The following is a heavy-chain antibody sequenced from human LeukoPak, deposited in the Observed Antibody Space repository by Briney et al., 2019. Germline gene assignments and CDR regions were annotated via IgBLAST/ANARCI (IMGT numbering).Heavy chain of an antibody. CDR2: ISGSGGST. CDR3: AEDYDGDFIGYFDY. J-gene: IGHJ4*02. V-gene: IGHV3-23*01. CDR1: GFAFSSYA. Sequence: HPGGSLRLSCAASGFAFSSYAMSWVRQAPGKGLEWVSAISGSGGSTYYADSVKGRFTISRDNSKNTLYLQMNSLRAEDTAVYYCAEDYDGDFIGYFDYWGQGTLVTVSS. D-gene: IGHD4-17*01.